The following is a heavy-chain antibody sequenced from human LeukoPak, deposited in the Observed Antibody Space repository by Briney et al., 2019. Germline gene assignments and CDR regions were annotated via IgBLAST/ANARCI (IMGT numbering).Heavy chain of an antibody. CDR3: AKSVQYRTGDFDY. V-gene: IGHV3-23*01. CDR2: ISGSGGST. J-gene: IGHJ4*02. D-gene: IGHD1-1*01. Sequence: QPGGSLRLSCAASGSTFSSYAMSWVRQAPGKGLEWVSAISGSGGSTYYADSVRGRFTISRDNSKNTLYLQMNSLRAEDTAVYYCAKSVQYRTGDFDYWGQGTLVTVSS. CDR1: GSTFSSYA.